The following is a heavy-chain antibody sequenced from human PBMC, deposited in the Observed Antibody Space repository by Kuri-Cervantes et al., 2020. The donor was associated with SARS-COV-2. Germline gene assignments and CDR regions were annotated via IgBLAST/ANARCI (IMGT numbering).Heavy chain of an antibody. CDR2: ISSSSSYI. CDR1: GFTFSSYS. J-gene: IGHJ4*02. V-gene: IGHV3-21*04. CDR3: VGHGSSSI. D-gene: IGHD6-13*01. Sequence: GGSLRLSCAASGFTFSSYSMNWVRQAPGKGLKWVSSISSSSSYIYYADSVKGRFTISRGNAKNSLYLQMNSLRVDDTAVYYCVGHGSSSIWGQGTLVTVSS.